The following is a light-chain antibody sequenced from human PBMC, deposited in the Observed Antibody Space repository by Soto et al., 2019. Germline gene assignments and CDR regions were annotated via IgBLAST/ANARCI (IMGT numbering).Light chain of an antibody. Sequence: EIVMTLSPAPLSVSPGERVTLSCRASQSVSSDLAWYQQKPGQGTRLLIYGASTRATGIPARFSGSGSGTEFTLTISSLLSEDFAVYYCQQYYNWPPWTFGQGTKVDIK. J-gene: IGKJ1*01. CDR1: QSVSSD. CDR3: QQYYNWPPWT. V-gene: IGKV3-15*01. CDR2: GAS.